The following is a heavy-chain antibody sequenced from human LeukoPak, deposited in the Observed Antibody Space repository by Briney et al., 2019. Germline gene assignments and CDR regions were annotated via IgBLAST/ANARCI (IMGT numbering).Heavy chain of an antibody. J-gene: IGHJ4*02. CDR2: ISGSGSST. D-gene: IGHD1-26*01. V-gene: IGHV3-23*01. CDR3: AKDYSGSYLDTIDY. Sequence: GGSLRLSCAASGFTFSSYAMTWVRQGPGKGLEWVSAISGSGSSTYYADSVKGRFTISRDNSKNTLYLQMNSLRAEDTAAYYCAKDYSGSYLDTIDYWGQGTLVTVSS. CDR1: GFTFSSYA.